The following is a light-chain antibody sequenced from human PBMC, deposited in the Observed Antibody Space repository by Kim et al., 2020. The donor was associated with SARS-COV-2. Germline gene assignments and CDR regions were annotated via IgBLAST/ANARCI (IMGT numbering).Light chain of an antibody. CDR2: QAS. CDR3: QHYNSYPYT. Sequence: IQMTQSPSTLAASVGDSVTISCRASQNIGFFLAWYQHKPGKAPTLLLYQASSLEIGVPSRFSGSGSETEFILTINSLQPDDFATYYCQHYNSYPYTFGQGTNWRS. CDR1: QNIGFF. V-gene: IGKV1-5*03. J-gene: IGKJ2*01.